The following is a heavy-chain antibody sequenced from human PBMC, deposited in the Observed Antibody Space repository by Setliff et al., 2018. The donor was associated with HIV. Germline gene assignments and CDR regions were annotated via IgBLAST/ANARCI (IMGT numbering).Heavy chain of an antibody. V-gene: IGHV3-53*05. CDR1: GFSVSRTY. Sequence: GGSLRLSCAASGFSVSRTYMVWARQAPGKGLEGVAVIYFGGSTDYADSVKGRFTISRDNSKNTLHLQMSSLRAEDTAVYYCVKARVDGDYYYYYYMDVWGKGTTVTVSS. CDR2: IYFGGST. D-gene: IGHD4-17*01. CDR3: VKARVDGDYYYYYYMDV. J-gene: IGHJ6*03.